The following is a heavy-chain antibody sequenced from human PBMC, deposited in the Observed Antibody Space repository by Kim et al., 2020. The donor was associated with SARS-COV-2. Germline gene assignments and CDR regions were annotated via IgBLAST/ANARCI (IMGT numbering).Heavy chain of an antibody. D-gene: IGHD3-3*01. V-gene: IGHV3-23*01. CDR3: AKTKEWPYYFDY. J-gene: IGHJ4*02. Sequence: TYYADSVKGRFTISRDNSKNTLSLQMNRLIAEDTAVYYCAKTKEWPYYFDYWGQGTLVTVSS. CDR2: T.